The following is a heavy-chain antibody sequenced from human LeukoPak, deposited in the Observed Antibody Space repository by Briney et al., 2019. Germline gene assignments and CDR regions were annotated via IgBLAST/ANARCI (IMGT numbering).Heavy chain of an antibody. CDR3: AKDSQFPDRGYEPTWFDP. CDR2: ISGSGGST. J-gene: IGHJ5*02. Sequence: GGSLRLSCAASGFTFSSYAMSWVRQAPGKGLEWVSAISGSGGSTYYADSVKGRFTISRDNSKNTLYLQMNSLRAEDTAVYYCAKDSQFPDRGYEPTWFDPWGQGTLVTVSS. V-gene: IGHV3-23*01. CDR1: GFTFSSYA. D-gene: IGHD5-12*01.